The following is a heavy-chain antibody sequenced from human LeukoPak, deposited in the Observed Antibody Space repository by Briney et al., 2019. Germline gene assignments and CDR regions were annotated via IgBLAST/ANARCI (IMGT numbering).Heavy chain of an antibody. V-gene: IGHV1-69*01. CDR1: GGTFSSYA. J-gene: IGHJ4*02. CDR3: ARGFPNDYGDYHRYGHFDY. CDR2: IIPIFGTA. D-gene: IGHD4-17*01. Sequence: GSSVKVPCKASGGTFSSYAISWVRQAPGQGLEWMGGIIPIFGTANYAQKFQGRVTITADESTSTAYMELSSLRSEDTAVYYCARGFPNDYGDYHRYGHFDYWGQGTLVTVSS.